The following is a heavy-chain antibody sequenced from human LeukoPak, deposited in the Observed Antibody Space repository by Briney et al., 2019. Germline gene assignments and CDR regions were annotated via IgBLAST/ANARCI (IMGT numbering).Heavy chain of an antibody. CDR2: ISSSSSYI. D-gene: IGHD5-18*01. Sequence: GGSLRLSCAASGFTFSSYSMNWVRQAPGKGLEWVSSISSSSSYIYYADSVKGRFTISRDNAKNSLYLQMSSLRAEDTAVYYCARVAGYSYGNAFDYWGQGTLVTVSS. CDR3: ARVAGYSYGNAFDY. J-gene: IGHJ4*02. CDR1: GFTFSSYS. V-gene: IGHV3-21*01.